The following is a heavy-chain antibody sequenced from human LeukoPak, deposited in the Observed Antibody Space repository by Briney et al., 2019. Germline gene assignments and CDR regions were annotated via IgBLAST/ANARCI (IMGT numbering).Heavy chain of an antibody. CDR3: APYGSGSRDY. J-gene: IGHJ4*02. D-gene: IGHD3-10*01. CDR1: GGTFSSYA. V-gene: IGHV1-69*01. Sequence: SVKVSCKASGGTFSSYAISWVRQAPGQGLEWMGGIIPIFGTANYAQKFQGRVTITADESTSTAYMELSNLRSEDTAVYCCAPYGSGSRDYWGQGTLVTVSS. CDR2: IIPIFGTA.